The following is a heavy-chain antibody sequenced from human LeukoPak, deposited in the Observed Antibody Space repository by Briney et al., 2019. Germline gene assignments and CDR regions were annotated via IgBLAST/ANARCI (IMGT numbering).Heavy chain of an antibody. CDR2: INHSGST. Sequence: PSETLSLTCAVYGGSFSGYYWSWIRQPPGKGLEWIGEINHSGSTNYNPSLKSRVTISVDTSKNQFSLKLSSVTAADTAVYYCARKYSSSWSGDYYYYGMDVWGQGTTVTVSS. D-gene: IGHD6-13*01. CDR1: GGSFSGYY. CDR3: ARKYSSSWSGDYYYYGMDV. V-gene: IGHV4-34*01. J-gene: IGHJ6*02.